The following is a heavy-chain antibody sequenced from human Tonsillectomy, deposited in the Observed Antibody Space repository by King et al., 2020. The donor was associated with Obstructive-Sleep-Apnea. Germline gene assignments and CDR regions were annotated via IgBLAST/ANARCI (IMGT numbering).Heavy chain of an antibody. CDR2: IYASGST. V-gene: IGHV4-4*07. J-gene: IGHJ4*02. CDR1: GGSISSYY. Sequence: VQLQESGPGLVKPSETLSLTCTVSGGSISSYYWSWIRQPAGKGLEWIGRIYASGSTNYNPSHKSRVTMSVDTSKNQFSLKLRSMTAADTAVYYCARDHPSIGELSTHWGQGTLVTVSS. D-gene: IGHD3-10*01. CDR3: ARDHPSIGELSTH.